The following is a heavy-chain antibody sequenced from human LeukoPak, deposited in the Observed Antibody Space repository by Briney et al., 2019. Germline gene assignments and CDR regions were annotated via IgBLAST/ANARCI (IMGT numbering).Heavy chain of an antibody. J-gene: IGHJ4*02. CDR2: IIPIFGTA. CDR1: GGTFSSYA. CDR3: ARGNPPCAPPDY. V-gene: IGHV1-69*13. Sequence: SVKVSCKASGGTFSSYAISWVRQAPGQGLEWMGGIIPIFGTANYAQKFQGRVTITADESTSTAYMELSSLRSEDTAVYYCARGNPPCAPPDYWGQGTLVTVSS.